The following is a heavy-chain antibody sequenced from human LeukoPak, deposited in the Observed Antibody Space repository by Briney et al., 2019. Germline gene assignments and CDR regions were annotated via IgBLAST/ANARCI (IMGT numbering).Heavy chain of an antibody. J-gene: IGHJ6*03. CDR3: ARVGGITLALAPSPFPDYDYYYMDV. CDR1: GFTFSSYS. D-gene: IGHD3-10*01. V-gene: IGHV3-21*01. CDR2: ISSSSSYI. Sequence: GGSLRLSCAASGFTFSSYSMNWVRQAPGKGLEWVSSISSSSSYIYYTDSVKGRFTISRDNAKKSLYLQMNSLRAEDTAVYYCARVGGITLALAPSPFPDYDYYYMDVWGKGTTVTVSS.